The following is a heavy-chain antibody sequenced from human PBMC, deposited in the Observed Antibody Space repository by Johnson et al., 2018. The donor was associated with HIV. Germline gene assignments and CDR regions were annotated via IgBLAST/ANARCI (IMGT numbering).Heavy chain of an antibody. J-gene: IGHJ3*02. CDR1: AFTFSSYG. D-gene: IGHD5-12*01. Sequence: QVQLVESGGGVVQPGGSLRLSCAASAFTFSSYGMHWVRQAPGKGLEWVAFIRYDGTNKYYADSVKGRFTISRDNSKNTLYLQMNSLRAEDTAVYYCARDQKVQPSGYLDAFDIWGQGTMVTVSS. CDR2: IRYDGTNK. V-gene: IGHV3-30*02. CDR3: ARDQKVQPSGYLDAFDI.